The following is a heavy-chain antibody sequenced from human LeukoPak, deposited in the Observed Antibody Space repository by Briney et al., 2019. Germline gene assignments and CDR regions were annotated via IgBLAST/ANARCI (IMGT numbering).Heavy chain of an antibody. CDR1: GGSISSYY. D-gene: IGHD3-3*01. CDR3: ARESGPLVPYDFWSGSLGV. Sequence: PSETLSLTCTVSGGSISSYYCSWLRQPAGKGLQWIGRIYTSASTNYNPSLKSRVTMSVDTSKNQFSLQLSSVTAADTAVYYCARESGPLVPYDFWSGSLGVWGQGTLVTVSS. J-gene: IGHJ4*02. V-gene: IGHV4-4*07. CDR2: IYTSAST.